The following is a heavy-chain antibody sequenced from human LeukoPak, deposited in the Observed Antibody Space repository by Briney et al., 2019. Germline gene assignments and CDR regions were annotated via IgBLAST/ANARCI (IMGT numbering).Heavy chain of an antibody. CDR3: AKAYYYDSSGYYFPSVY. CDR2: VSGSGSSA. V-gene: IGHV3-23*01. J-gene: IGHJ4*02. CDR1: GFTFSTYA. D-gene: IGHD3-22*01. Sequence: GGSLRLSCAASGFTFSTYAMSWVRRAPGKGLEWVSTVSGSGSSAYYADSVKGRFTISRDNSKNTLYLQMNSLRAEDTAVYYCAKAYYYDSSGYYFPSVYWGQGTLVTVSS.